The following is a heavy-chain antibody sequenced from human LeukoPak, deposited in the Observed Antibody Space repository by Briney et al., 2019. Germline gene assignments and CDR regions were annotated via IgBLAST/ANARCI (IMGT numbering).Heavy chain of an antibody. CDR3: ARAQTYYDILTGYQNTYYFDY. V-gene: IGHV3-23*01. CDR1: GFTFSSYA. J-gene: IGHJ4*02. Sequence: PGGSLRLSCVASGFTFSSYAMSWVRQAPGKGLEWVSGISGSGGSTYYADSVKGRFTISRDNSKNTLYLQMNSLRAEDTAVYYCARAQTYYDILTGYQNTYYFDYWGQGTLVTVSS. D-gene: IGHD3-9*01. CDR2: ISGSGGST.